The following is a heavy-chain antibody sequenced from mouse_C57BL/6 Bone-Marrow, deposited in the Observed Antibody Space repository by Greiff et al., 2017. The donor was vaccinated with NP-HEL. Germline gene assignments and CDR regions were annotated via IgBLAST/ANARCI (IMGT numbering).Heavy chain of an antibody. D-gene: IGHD1-1*01. CDR2: ISNGGGST. CDR1: GFTFSDYY. J-gene: IGHJ1*03. Sequence: EVKLVESGGGLVQPGGSLKLSCAASGFTFSDYYMYWVRQTPEKRLEWVAYISNGGGSTYYPDTVKGRFTISRDTAKNTLDLQMSQLKSEDTAMYYCARHGFITTVVDPSYWYFYVWGTGTTVTVSS. V-gene: IGHV5-12*01. CDR3: ARHGFITTVVDPSYWYFYV.